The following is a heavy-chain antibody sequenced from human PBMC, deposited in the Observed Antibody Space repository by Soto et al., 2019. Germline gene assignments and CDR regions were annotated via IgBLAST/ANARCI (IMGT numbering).Heavy chain of an antibody. Sequence: SETLSLTCAVYGGSFSGYYWSWFRQPPGKGLEWIGEINHSGSTNYNPSLKSRVTISVDTSKNQFSLKLSSVTAADTAVYYCARVSGGGYCSSTSCYERRYYYYYMDVWGKGTTVTVSS. J-gene: IGHJ6*03. D-gene: IGHD2-2*01. V-gene: IGHV4-34*01. CDR3: ARVSGGGYCSSTSCYERRYYYYYMDV. CDR1: GGSFSGYY. CDR2: INHSGST.